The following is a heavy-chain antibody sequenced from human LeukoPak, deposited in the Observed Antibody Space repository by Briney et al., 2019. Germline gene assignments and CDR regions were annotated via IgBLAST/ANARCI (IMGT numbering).Heavy chain of an antibody. CDR3: ARDDYTIIDY. CDR1: GYTFTGYY. D-gene: IGHD4-11*01. J-gene: IGHJ4*02. V-gene: IGHV1-2*02. Sequence: ASVKVSCKASGYTFTGYYMHWVRQAPGQGLEWMGWINPNSGGTNYAQKFQGRVTMTRDTSISTVYMELSSLRSEDTAVYYCARDDYTIIDYWGQGTLVTVSS. CDR2: INPNSGGT.